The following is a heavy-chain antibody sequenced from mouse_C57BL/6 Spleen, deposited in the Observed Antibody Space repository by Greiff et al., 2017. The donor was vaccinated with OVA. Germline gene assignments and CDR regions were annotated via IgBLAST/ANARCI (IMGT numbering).Heavy chain of an antibody. V-gene: IGHV5-17*01. D-gene: IGHD1-1*01. CDR3: AKVLRSLYYAMDY. CDR2: ISSGSSTI. Sequence: DVMLVESGGGLVKPGGSLKLSCAASGFTFSDYGMHWVRQAPEKGLEWVAYISSGSSTIYYADTVKGRFTISRDNAKNTLFLQMTSLRSEDTAMYYCAKVLRSLYYAMDYWGQGTSVTVSS. CDR1: GFTFSDYG. J-gene: IGHJ4*01.